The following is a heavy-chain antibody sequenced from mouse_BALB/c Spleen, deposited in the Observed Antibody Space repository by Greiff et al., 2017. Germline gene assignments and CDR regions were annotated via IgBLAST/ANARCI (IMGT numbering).Heavy chain of an antibody. CDR1: GYTFTSYW. Sequence: QVQLKESGAELAKPGASVKMSCKASGYTFTSYWMHWVKQRPGQGLEWIGYINPSTGYTEYNQKFKDKATLTADKSSSTAYMQLSSLTSEDSAVYYCARPDDVPYWYCDVWGAGTTVTVSS. D-gene: IGHD2-12*01. CDR3: ARPDDVPYWYCDV. J-gene: IGHJ1*01. V-gene: IGHV1-7*01. CDR2: INPSTGYT.